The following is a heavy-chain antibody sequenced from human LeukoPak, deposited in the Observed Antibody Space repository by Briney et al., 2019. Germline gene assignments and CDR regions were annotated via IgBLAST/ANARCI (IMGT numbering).Heavy chain of an antibody. V-gene: IGHV4-4*07. J-gene: IGHJ4*02. Sequence: PSETLSRTCTVSGGSISSYYWSWIRQPAGKGLEWIGRIYTSGSTNYNPSLKSRVTMSVDTSKNQFSLKLSSVTAADTAVYYCARHSDDILTGYYEYYFDYWGQGTLVTVSS. D-gene: IGHD3-9*01. CDR2: IYTSGST. CDR1: GGSISSYY. CDR3: ARHSDDILTGYYEYYFDY.